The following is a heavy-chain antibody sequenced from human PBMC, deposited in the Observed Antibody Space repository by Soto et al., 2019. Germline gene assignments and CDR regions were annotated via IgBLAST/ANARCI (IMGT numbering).Heavy chain of an antibody. V-gene: IGHV4-39*02. J-gene: IGHJ5*02. Sequence: SETLSLTCTVSGGSISSSSYYWGWIRQPPMKGLEWIGSIYYSGSTYYNPSLKSRVTVSVDTSKKQFSLKLTSVTAADTAVYYCAREILTGYYPAGWFDPWGQGTLVTVSS. D-gene: IGHD3-9*01. CDR1: GGSISSSSYY. CDR2: IYYSGST. CDR3: AREILTGYYPAGWFDP.